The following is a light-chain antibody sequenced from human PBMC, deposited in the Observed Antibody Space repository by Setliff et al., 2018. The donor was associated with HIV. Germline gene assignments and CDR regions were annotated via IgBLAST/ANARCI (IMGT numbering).Light chain of an antibody. Sequence: QSVLIQPRSVSGSPGQSVTISCTGTSSDVDGHDRVSWYRQHPGKAPKLMIYDVSERASGVPDRFSGSKSDNTASLTISGLQAEDEADYYCCSYAGSCYVFGTGTK. CDR3: CSYAGSCYV. CDR2: DVS. CDR1: SSDVDGHDR. J-gene: IGLJ1*01. V-gene: IGLV2-11*01.